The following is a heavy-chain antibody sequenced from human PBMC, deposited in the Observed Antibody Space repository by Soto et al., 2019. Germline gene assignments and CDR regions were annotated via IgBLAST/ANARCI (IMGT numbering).Heavy chain of an antibody. D-gene: IGHD2-15*01. CDR2: IHYNGNT. J-gene: IGHJ6*02. Sequence: LETLSLTCTVPGDSISAYSWSWVRQPPGKGLEWIGNIHYNGNTKYNPSLKSRVSMSVDTSKNQFSLKLSSVTAADTAVYYCARGRVAARVDYYYGMDVWGQGTTVTVSS. V-gene: IGHV4-59*01. CDR3: ARGRVAARVDYYYGMDV. CDR1: GDSISAYS.